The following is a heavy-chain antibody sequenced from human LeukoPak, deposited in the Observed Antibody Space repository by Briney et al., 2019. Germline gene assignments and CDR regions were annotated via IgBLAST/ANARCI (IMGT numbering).Heavy chain of an antibody. CDR1: GFTFSSYA. D-gene: IGHD6-19*01. V-gene: IGHV3-23*01. CDR2: ISGSGGST. CDR3: AKDPSSGWYGYFDY. Sequence: GGSLRLSCAASGFTFSSYAMSWVRQAPGKGLEWVSAISGSGGSTYYADPVKGRFTISRDNSKNTLYLQMNSLRAEDTAVYYCAKDPSSGWYGYFDYWGQGTLVTVSS. J-gene: IGHJ4*02.